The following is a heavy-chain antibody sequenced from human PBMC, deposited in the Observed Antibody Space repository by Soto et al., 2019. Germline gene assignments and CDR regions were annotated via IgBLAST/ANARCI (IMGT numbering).Heavy chain of an antibody. D-gene: IGHD3-22*01. V-gene: IGHV5-10-1*01. CDR1: GYSFSGYW. CDR3: ARQIYDSDTGPNFQYYFDS. CDR2: IDPSDSQT. J-gene: IGHJ4*02. Sequence: RGESRKLSCKGSGYSFSGYWITWVRQKPGKGLEWMGRIDPSDSQTYYSPSFRGHVTISVTKSITTVFLQWSSLRASDTAMYYCARQIYDSDTGPNFQYYFDSWGQGPPVTVSS.